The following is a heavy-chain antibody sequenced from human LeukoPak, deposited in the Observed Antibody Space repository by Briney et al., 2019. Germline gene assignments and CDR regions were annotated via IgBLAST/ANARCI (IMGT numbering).Heavy chain of an antibody. V-gene: IGHV1-69*05. CDR1: GGTFSSYA. D-gene: IGHD6-6*01. Sequence: SVKVSCKASGGTFSSYAISWVRQAPGQGLEWMGGIIPIFGTANYAQKFQGRVTITTDESTSTAYMDLSSLRSEDTAVYYCAREEITGSSSSLSSPRFDYWGQGTLVTVSS. J-gene: IGHJ4*02. CDR3: AREEITGSSSSLSSPRFDY. CDR2: IIPIFGTA.